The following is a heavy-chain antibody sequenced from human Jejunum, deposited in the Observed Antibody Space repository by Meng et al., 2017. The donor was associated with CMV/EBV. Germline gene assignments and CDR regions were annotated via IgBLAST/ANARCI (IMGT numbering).Heavy chain of an antibody. D-gene: IGHD2-21*01. J-gene: IGHJ4*02. Sequence: CKASAYTFSNYAFSWVRQAPGQGLEWMGWISPQHGNTNFAQKFQGRVSMTTETSTSTAYMELRSLRSDDTAVYYCATSQRGNCFFEYWGQGTLVTVSS. CDR2: ISPQHGNT. CDR1: AYTFSNYA. V-gene: IGHV1-18*01. CDR3: ATSQRGNCFFEY.